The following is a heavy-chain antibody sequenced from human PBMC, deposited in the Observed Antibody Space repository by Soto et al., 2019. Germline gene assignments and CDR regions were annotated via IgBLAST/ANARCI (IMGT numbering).Heavy chain of an antibody. V-gene: IGHV4-59*08. Sequence: QVQLQESGPGLVKPSETLSLTCTVSGGSISSYYWSWIRQPPGKGLEWIGYIFYSGSTNYNPSLNRRVTISVDTSKYQFSLKLSSVTAADAAVYYCARRYGGNFDYWGQGTLVTVSS. J-gene: IGHJ4*02. CDR3: ARRYGGNFDY. CDR2: IFYSGST. D-gene: IGHD1-26*01. CDR1: GGSISSYY.